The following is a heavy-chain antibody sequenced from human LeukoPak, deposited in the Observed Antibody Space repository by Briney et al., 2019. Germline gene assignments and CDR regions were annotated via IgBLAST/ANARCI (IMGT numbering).Heavy chain of an antibody. V-gene: IGHV3-33*01. Sequence: PGGSLRLSCAASGFTLSSYGMQWVRQAPGKGLEWVAVIWYDGSNKYYADSVKGRFTISRDNSKNTLYLQMNRLRAEDTAVYYCPRDTGRYQDEVLGPHSVCYWGQGTLVTVSS. CDR2: IWYDGSNK. D-gene: IGHD3-10*01. CDR3: PRDTGRYQDEVLGPHSVCY. CDR1: GFTLSSYG. J-gene: IGHJ4*02.